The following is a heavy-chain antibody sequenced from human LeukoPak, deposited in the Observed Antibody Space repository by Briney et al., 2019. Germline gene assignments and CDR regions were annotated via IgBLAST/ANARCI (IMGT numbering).Heavy chain of an antibody. CDR2: INPNSGGT. Sequence: ASVKVSCKASGYTLTGYYMHWVRQAPGQGLEWMGWINPNSGGTNYAQKFQGRVTMTRDTSISTAYMELSRLRSDDTAVYYCARGRWLQLKYYFDYWGQGTLVTVSS. J-gene: IGHJ4*02. CDR3: ARGRWLQLKYYFDY. V-gene: IGHV1-2*02. CDR1: GYTLTGYY. D-gene: IGHD5-24*01.